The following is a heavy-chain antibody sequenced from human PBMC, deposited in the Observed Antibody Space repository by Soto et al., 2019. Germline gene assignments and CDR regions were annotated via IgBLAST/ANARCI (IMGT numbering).Heavy chain of an antibody. D-gene: IGHD1-20*01. Sequence: HLQGRAQGRVKPPGPRPLTGPVPVAPSSAGFYYWACLPKPPGGGPEWIGSVFYTGFTPYNPSLESRVSVSVDTSKNQFSLKVSAVTAADTAVYYCASSQKGYNWNYFDHWGQGALVTVAS. V-gene: IGHV4-39*01. CDR2: VFYTGFT. J-gene: IGHJ4*02. CDR3: ASSQKGYNWNYFDH. CDR1: VAPSSAGFYY.